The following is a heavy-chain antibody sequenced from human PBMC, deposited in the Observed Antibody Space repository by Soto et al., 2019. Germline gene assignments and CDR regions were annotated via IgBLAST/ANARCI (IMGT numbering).Heavy chain of an antibody. D-gene: IGHD3-22*01. Sequence: GASVKVSCKASGGTFSSYAISWVRQAPGQGLEWMGGIIPIFGTANYAQKFQGRVTITADKSTSTAYMELSSLRSEGTAVYYCARDRVYYDSRGYYLDAFDIWGQGTMVTVSS. V-gene: IGHV1-69*06. CDR1: GGTFSSYA. CDR3: ARDRVYYDSRGYYLDAFDI. CDR2: IIPIFGTA. J-gene: IGHJ3*02.